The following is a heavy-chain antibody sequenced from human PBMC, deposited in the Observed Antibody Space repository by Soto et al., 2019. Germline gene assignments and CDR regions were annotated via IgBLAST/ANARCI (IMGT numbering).Heavy chain of an antibody. J-gene: IGHJ6*02. V-gene: IGHV3-30-3*01. D-gene: IGHD3-9*01. CDR1: GFTFSSYA. CDR3: ARDYYDILTGYLYSYYGMDV. CDR2: ISYDGSNK. Sequence: GGSLRLSCAASGFTFSSYAMHWVRQAPGKGLEWVAVISYDGSNKYYADSVKGRFTISRDNSKNTLYLQMNSLRAEDTAVYYCARDYYDILTGYLYSYYGMDVWGQGTTVTVSS.